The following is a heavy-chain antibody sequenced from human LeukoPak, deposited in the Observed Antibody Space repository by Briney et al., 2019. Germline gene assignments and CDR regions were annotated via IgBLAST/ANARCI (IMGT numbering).Heavy chain of an antibody. J-gene: IGHJ5*02. V-gene: IGHV4-4*07. Sequence: SETLSLTCTVSGGSISRYYWSWIRQPAGKGLEWIGRIYTSGSTNYNPSLKSRVTMSVDTSKNQFSLKLSSVTAADTAVYYCARAGIVGATYNWFDPWGQGTLVTVSS. CDR1: GGSISRYY. CDR2: IYTSGST. CDR3: ARAGIVGATYNWFDP. D-gene: IGHD1-26*01.